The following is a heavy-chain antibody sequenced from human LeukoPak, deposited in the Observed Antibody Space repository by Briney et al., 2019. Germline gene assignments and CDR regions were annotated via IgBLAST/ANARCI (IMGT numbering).Heavy chain of an antibody. Sequence: PGRSLRLSCVASGFTFSSYGMHWVRQAPGKGPEWVAVTWFDGSNKYYADSVKGRFTITRDNSKNTLYLEMNSLRAEDTAVYYCASAAGPFDNWGQGTLVTVSS. D-gene: IGHD6-13*01. CDR2: TWFDGSNK. CDR3: ASAAGPFDN. J-gene: IGHJ4*02. V-gene: IGHV3-33*01. CDR1: GFTFSSYG.